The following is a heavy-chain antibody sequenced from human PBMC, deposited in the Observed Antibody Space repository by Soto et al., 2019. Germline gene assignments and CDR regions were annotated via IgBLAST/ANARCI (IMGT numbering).Heavy chain of an antibody. CDR3: ARLNGYCISTNCHGYYGMDV. V-gene: IGHV4-39*01. CDR1: GDSVSTNSYS. D-gene: IGHD2-2*03. CDR2: IYSSENT. Sequence: QLQLQESGPGLVKPSETLSLTCTVSGDSVSTNSYSWGWIRQSPGKGLEWIGTIYSSENTYYNPSLPGRGTISVDTSKNEFSLRLSSVTAADTGVYYCARLNGYCISTNCHGYYGMDVWGQGTTVTVSS. J-gene: IGHJ6*02.